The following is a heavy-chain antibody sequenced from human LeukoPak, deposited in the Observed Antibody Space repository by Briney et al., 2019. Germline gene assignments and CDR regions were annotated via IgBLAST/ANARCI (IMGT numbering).Heavy chain of an antibody. Sequence: GSSVKVSCKASGGTFSSYAISWVRQAPGQGLEWMGGIIPIFGTANYAQKFQGRVTITADKSTSTAYMELSSLRSEDTAVYYCARLSTIVATISVDYYYGMDVWGKGTTVTVSS. D-gene: IGHD5-12*01. CDR1: GGTFSSYA. J-gene: IGHJ6*04. CDR2: IIPIFGTA. V-gene: IGHV1-69*06. CDR3: ARLSTIVATISVDYYYGMDV.